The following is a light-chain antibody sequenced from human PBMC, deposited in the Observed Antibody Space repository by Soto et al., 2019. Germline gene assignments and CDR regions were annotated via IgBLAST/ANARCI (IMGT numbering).Light chain of an antibody. CDR3: QTWGSGIVV. CDR2: LNSDGSH. V-gene: IGLV4-69*01. Sequence: QLVLTQSPSASASLGASVKLTCTLSSGHINYAIAWHQQQSEKGPRYLMKLNSDGSHSKGDGIPDRFSGSSSGAERYLTISCLQSEDEADYYCQTWGSGIVVFGGGTKLTVL. J-gene: IGLJ2*01. CDR1: SGHINYA.